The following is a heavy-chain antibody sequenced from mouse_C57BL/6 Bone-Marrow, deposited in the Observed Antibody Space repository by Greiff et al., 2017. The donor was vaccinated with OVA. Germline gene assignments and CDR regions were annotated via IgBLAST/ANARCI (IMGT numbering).Heavy chain of an antibody. Sequence: VQLQQSGPELVKPGASVKISCKASGYSFTGYYMHWVKQSHGNILDWLGYIYPYNGVSSYNQKFKGKATLTVDKSSSTAYMELRSLTSEDSAVYYCARSLYYGNSLRYFDDWGQGTTLTVSS. CDR3: ARSLYYGNSLRYFDD. CDR1: GYSFTGYY. J-gene: IGHJ2*01. CDR2: IYPYNGVS. V-gene: IGHV1-31*01. D-gene: IGHD2-1*01.